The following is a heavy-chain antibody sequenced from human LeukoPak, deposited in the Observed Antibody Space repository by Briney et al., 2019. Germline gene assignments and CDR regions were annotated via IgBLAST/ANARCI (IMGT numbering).Heavy chain of an antibody. V-gene: IGHV4-39*01. CDR1: GGSVSSYSYY. CDR2: IYSSGST. CDR3: AACITGSYYYFDY. J-gene: IGHJ4*02. D-gene: IGHD1-20*01. Sequence: SETLSLTCTVSGGSVSSYSYYWGWIRQPPGKGLEWIGSIYSSGSTFYSPSLKSRVTISVDTSKNQFSLKLSSVTAADTAVYYCAACITGSYYYFDYWGQGILVTVSS.